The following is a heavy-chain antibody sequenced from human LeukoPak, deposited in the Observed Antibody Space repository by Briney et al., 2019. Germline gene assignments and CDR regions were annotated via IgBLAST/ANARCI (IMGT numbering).Heavy chain of an antibody. CDR1: GFTFSSYS. D-gene: IGHD3-10*01. J-gene: IGHJ4*02. CDR3: ARNAYYYGSGSSTTDY. V-gene: IGHV3-21*01. Sequence: GGSLRLSCAASGFTFSSYSMNWVRQAPGKGLEWVSSISSSSSSIYYADSVKGRFTISRDNAKNSLYLQMNSLRAEDTAVYYCARNAYYYGSGSSTTDYWGQGTLVTVSS. CDR2: ISSSSSSI.